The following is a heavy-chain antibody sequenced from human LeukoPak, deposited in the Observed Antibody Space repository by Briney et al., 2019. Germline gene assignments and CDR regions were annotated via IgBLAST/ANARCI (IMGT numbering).Heavy chain of an antibody. Sequence: ASVKVSCKASGYTFTSYDINWVRQATGQGLEWMGWMNPNSGNTGYAQKFQGRVTMTRDTSMNTAYMELSNLSSEDTAVYYCARGGGSYNWFDPWGKGTLVTVSS. D-gene: IGHD2-15*01. CDR3: ARGGGSYNWFDP. V-gene: IGHV1-8*01. CDR2: MNPNSGNT. J-gene: IGHJ5*02. CDR1: GYTFTSYD.